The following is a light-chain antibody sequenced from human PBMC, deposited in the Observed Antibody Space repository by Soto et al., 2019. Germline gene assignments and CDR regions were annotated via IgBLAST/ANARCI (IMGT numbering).Light chain of an antibody. CDR1: QDITNY. V-gene: IGKV1-33*01. CDR2: EAS. J-gene: IGKJ2*01. CDR3: QHYDSLPYT. Sequence: DIQMTQSPSSLSASVGDRVTITCQASQDITNYLNWYQQKPAEAPKLLVHEASNLETGVPSRFSGGGSGTHYTFTISSLQPEDAATYFCQHYDSLPYTFDQGTKLEIK.